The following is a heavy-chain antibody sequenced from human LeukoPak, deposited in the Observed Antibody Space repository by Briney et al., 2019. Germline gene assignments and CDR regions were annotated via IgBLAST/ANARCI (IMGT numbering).Heavy chain of an antibody. V-gene: IGHV3-23*01. Sequence: GGSLRLSCAASGFSSSSYAMSWVRQAPGKGLEWVSDLSGSGGSTYYADSVKGRFTISRDNSENTLYLQMNRLRVEDTAVYYCAKAMTTVTSFDYWGQGTLVTVSS. CDR2: LSGSGGST. CDR3: AKAMTTVTSFDY. D-gene: IGHD4-17*01. CDR1: GFSSSSYA. J-gene: IGHJ4*02.